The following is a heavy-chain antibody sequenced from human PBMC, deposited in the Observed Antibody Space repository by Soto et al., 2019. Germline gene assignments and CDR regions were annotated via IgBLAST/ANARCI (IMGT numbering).Heavy chain of an antibody. J-gene: IGHJ6*03. CDR2: ISAYNGNT. CDR3: ARVDPEQLLRYYYYYYMDV. CDR1: GYMFSNYG. V-gene: IGHV1-18*01. Sequence: QALLVQSGAEVKKPGASVKVSCKASGYMFSNYGISWVRQAPGQGLEWMGWISAYNGNTHYEQKFEDRVTMTAEPTTSTACWEVRSLTSADTAVYFCARVDPEQLLRYYYYYYMDVWGEGTTVTVSS. D-gene: IGHD6-13*01.